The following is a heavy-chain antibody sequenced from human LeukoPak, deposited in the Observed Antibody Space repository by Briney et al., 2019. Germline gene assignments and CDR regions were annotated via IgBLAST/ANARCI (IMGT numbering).Heavy chain of an antibody. CDR1: GFTFSAYA. CDR2: IGSDGKT. CDR3: VRGVGGRNSFYYYGMDV. V-gene: IGHV3-23*01. J-gene: IGHJ6*02. Sequence: GGSLRLSCEASGFTFSAYAMTWVRQAPGKGLEWVSSIGSDGKTHYSESVKGRFAISRDNSKNTLYLQMNSLRAEDMAMYYCVRGVGGRNSFYYYGMDVWGQGTTVTVSS. D-gene: IGHD1-26*01.